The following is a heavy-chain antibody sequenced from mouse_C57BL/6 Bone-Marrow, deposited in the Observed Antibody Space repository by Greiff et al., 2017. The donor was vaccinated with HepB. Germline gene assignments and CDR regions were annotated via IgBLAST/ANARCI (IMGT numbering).Heavy chain of an antibody. V-gene: IGHV1-55*01. CDR1: GYTFTSYW. CDR2: IYPGSGST. CDR3: ARTITTVVYFDD. D-gene: IGHD1-1*01. Sequence: QVQLQQPGAELVKPGASVKMSCKASGYTFTSYWITWVKQRPGQGLEWIGDIYPGSGSTNYNEKFKSKATLTVDTSSSTAYMQLSSLTSEDSAVYYCARTITTVVYFDDWGQGTTLTVSS. J-gene: IGHJ2*01.